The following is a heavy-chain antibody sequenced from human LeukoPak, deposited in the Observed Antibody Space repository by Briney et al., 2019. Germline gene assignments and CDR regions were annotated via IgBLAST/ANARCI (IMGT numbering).Heavy chain of an antibody. Sequence: PGGSLRLSCAASGFTFSSYGMHWVRQAPGKGLEWVAVISYDGSNKYYADSVKGRFTISRDNSKNTLYLQTNSLRAEDTAVYYCAKDSERDYFDYWGQGTLVTVSS. D-gene: IGHD1-1*01. CDR1: GFTFSSYG. CDR2: ISYDGSNK. CDR3: AKDSERDYFDY. J-gene: IGHJ4*02. V-gene: IGHV3-30*18.